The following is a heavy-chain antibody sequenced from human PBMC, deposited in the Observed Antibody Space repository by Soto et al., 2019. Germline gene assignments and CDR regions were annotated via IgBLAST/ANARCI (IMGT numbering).Heavy chain of an antibody. CDR1: GFTFGNYA. J-gene: IGHJ6*02. V-gene: IGHV3-30-3*01. Sequence: QVQLVESGGGVVQPGRSLRLSCAASGFTFGNYAMHWVRPAPGKGLDWVAVMSLDGSNQYYADSVKGRFTISRDNSKNTLYLQMNSLTADDTAVYFCARDLKLSDHHYYYGIDFWGQGTPVTVSS. CDR2: MSLDGSNQ. CDR3: ARDLKLSDHHYYYGIDF.